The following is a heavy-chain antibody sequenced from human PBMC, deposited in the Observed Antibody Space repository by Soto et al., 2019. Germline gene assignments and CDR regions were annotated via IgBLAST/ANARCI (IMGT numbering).Heavy chain of an antibody. J-gene: IGHJ5*02. D-gene: IGHD3-10*01. CDR3: AKDYYGSGSYRTNTGNWFDP. CDR2: ISGSGGST. V-gene: IGHV3-23*01. Sequence: GGSLRLSCAASGFTFSSYAMSWVRQAPGKGLEWVSAISGSGGSTYYADSVKGRFTISRDNSKNTLYLQMNSLRAEDTAVYYCAKDYYGSGSYRTNTGNWFDPWGQGTLVTVSS. CDR1: GFTFSSYA.